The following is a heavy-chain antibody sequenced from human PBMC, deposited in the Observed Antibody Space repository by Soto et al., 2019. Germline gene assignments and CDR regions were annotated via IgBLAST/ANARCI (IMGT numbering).Heavy chain of an antibody. CDR3: ARGYGSGSYAVDY. CDR1: GGTFSSYI. V-gene: IGHV1-69*02. D-gene: IGHD3-10*01. Sequence: QVQLVQSGAEVKKPGSSVKVSCKASGGTFSSYIISWVRQAPGQGLEWMGRIIPILGIANYAQKFQGRVTITADKSTGTAYMELSSLRSEETAVYYCARGYGSGSYAVDYWGQGTLVTVSS. J-gene: IGHJ4*02. CDR2: IIPILGIA.